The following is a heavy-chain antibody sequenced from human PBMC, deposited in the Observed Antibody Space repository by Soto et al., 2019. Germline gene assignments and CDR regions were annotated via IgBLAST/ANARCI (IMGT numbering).Heavy chain of an antibody. CDR1: GGTFGSYA. CDR2: IIPIPGTA. V-gene: IGHV1-69*01. CDR3: ARSQGSSTSLEIYYYYYYGMDV. Sequence: QVQLVQSGAEVKKPGSSVKVSCKASGGTFGSYAISWVRQAPGQGLEWMGGIIPIPGTANYAQKFQGRVTIAADESTITAYMELSSLRSDDTAVYYCARSQGSSTSLEIYYYYYYGMDVWGQGTTVTVSS. J-gene: IGHJ6*02. D-gene: IGHD2-2*01.